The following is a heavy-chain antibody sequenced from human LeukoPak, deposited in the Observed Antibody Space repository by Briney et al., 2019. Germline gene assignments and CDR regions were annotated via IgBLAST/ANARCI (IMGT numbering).Heavy chain of an antibody. D-gene: IGHD5-24*01. J-gene: IGHJ4*02. Sequence: GGSLRLSCAASGFTFSSYAMSWVRQAPGKGLEWVSGISGSGGSTYYADSVKGRFTISRDNSKNTLYLQMNSLRAEDTAVYYCAKQHTREPLSYFDYWGQGTLVTVSS. CDR3: AKQHTREPLSYFDY. V-gene: IGHV3-23*01. CDR2: ISGSGGST. CDR1: GFTFSSYA.